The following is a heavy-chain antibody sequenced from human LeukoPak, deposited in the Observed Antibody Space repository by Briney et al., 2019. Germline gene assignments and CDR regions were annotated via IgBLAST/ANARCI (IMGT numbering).Heavy chain of an antibody. V-gene: IGHV3-48*01. Sequence: GGFLRLSCTASGFIFNNYGMNWVRQAPGKGLEWISYIKGRSDTIHYADSVKGRFTISRDNAKNTLSLQMTSLRAEDTAIYYCVRGQGAHDNWFDPWGQGTLVTVAS. J-gene: IGHJ5*02. CDR1: GFIFNNYG. CDR2: IKGRSDTI. D-gene: IGHD4/OR15-4a*01. CDR3: VRGQGAHDNWFDP.